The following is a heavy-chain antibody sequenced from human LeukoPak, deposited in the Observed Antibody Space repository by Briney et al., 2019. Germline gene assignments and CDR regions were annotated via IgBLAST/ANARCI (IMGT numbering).Heavy chain of an antibody. D-gene: IGHD6-6*01. CDR1: GYTFTTYG. CDR2: ISSNNGNT. J-gene: IGHJ5*02. Sequence: ASVKVSCKASGYTFTTYGIGWVRQAPGQGLEWMGWISSNNGNTNYAQKLQGRVIMTTDTSTSTAYMELRSLRSDDTAVYYCARVYSSSSRNWFDPWGQGTLVTVSS. CDR3: ARVYSSSSRNWFDP. V-gene: IGHV1-18*01.